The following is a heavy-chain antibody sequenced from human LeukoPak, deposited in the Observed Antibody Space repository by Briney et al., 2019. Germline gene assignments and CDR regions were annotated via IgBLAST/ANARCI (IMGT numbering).Heavy chain of an antibody. J-gene: IGHJ6*02. CDR2: IKQDGSEK. Sequence: GGSLRLSCAASGFTFTNYAMSWVRQAPGKGREWVANIKQDGSEKYYVDSVKGRFTISRDNAKNSLYLQMNSLRAEDTAVYYCARDRDGMDVWGQGTTVTVSS. CDR3: ARDRDGMDV. CDR1: GFTFTNYA. V-gene: IGHV3-7*01.